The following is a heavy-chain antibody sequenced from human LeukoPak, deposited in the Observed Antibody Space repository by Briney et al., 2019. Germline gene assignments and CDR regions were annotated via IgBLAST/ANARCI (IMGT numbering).Heavy chain of an antibody. CDR1: GYTFTSYA. CDR2: INAGNGDT. CDR3: ARARYRSGWYLDF. D-gene: IGHD6-19*01. V-gene: IGHV1-3*01. J-gene: IGHJ4*02. Sequence: ASVTVSCTASGYTFTSYAIDWVRQAPGQRLEWMGWINAGNGDTKYSQKFQGRVTITRDTSATTGYMELTSLRSEDTAVYYCARARYRSGWYLDFWGQGTLVTVSS.